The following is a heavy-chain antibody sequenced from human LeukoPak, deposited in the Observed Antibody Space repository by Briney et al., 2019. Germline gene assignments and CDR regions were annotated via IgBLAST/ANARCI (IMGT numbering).Heavy chain of an antibody. CDR1: GGSIRSHH. Sequence: SETLSLTCTVSGGSIRSHHWTWIRQAPGKRLGWIGYTFYTGATYYNPSLRSRVTISIDTSKNQFSLKVTSVTTADTAVYYCAKRDRGGWFDPWGQGTLVTVSS. CDR2: TFYTGAT. J-gene: IGHJ5*02. CDR3: AKRDRGGWFDP. D-gene: IGHD1-1*01. V-gene: IGHV4-59*11.